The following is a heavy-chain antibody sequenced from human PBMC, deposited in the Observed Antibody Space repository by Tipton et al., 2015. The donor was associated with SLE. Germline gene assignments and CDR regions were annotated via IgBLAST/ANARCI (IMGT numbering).Heavy chain of an antibody. CDR2: INHSGST. CDR1: GGSFSGYC. CDR3: ARAPTPYLEWLSMGWFDP. D-gene: IGHD3-3*01. J-gene: IGHJ5*02. V-gene: IGHV4-34*01. Sequence: TLSLTCAVYGGSFSGYCWSWIRQPPGKGLEWIGEINHSGSTNYNPSLKSRVTISVDTSKNQFSLKLSSVTAANTAVYYCARAPTPYLEWLSMGWFDPWGQGTLVTVSS.